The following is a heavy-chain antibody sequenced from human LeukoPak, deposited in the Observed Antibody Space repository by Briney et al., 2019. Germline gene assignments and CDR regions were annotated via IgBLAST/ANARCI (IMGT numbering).Heavy chain of an antibody. CDR1: GGSFSGYY. V-gene: IGHV4-34*01. CDR2: INHSGST. CDR3: AREINYYYYYMDV. Sequence: SETLSLTCAVYGGSFSGYYWSWIRQPPGKGLEWIGKINHSGSTNYNPSLKSRVTISVDTSKNQFSLKLSSVTAADTAVYYCAREINYYYYYMDVWGKGTTVTVSS. J-gene: IGHJ6*03.